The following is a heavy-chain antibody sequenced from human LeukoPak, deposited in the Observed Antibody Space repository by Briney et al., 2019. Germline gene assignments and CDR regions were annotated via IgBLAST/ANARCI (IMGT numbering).Heavy chain of an antibody. CDR1: GFTFSNFG. CDR3: ARDADGWSRDY. D-gene: IGHD6-19*01. CDR2: IGSDATYV. V-gene: IGHV3-21*01. J-gene: IGHJ4*02. Sequence: GGSLRLSCAGSGFTFSNFGFTWVRQAPGTGLDWVAVIGSDATYVHYGDSVQGRFTISRDNARNSVFLQMTSLEVDDTAVYYCARDADGWSRDYWGQGNLVTVSS.